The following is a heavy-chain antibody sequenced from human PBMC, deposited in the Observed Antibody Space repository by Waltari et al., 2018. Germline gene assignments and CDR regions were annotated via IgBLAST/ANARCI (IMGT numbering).Heavy chain of an antibody. CDR3: AKVIHEYGSRSEMDV. CDR1: GLILSKYV. J-gene: IGHJ6*02. CDR2: ILYDGKKK. Sequence: QVQLVESGGGVVQPGRSLRLSCEASGLILSKYVRPWVRQAPGKGLEWVALILYDGKKKYYAESVKGRFTISRDNSENTVYLEMSGLRVEDTAVYYCAKVIHEYGSRSEMDVWGQGTTVTVSS. D-gene: IGHD3-10*01. V-gene: IGHV3-30*18.